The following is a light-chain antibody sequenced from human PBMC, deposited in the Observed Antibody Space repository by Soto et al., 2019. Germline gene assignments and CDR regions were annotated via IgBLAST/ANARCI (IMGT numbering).Light chain of an antibody. CDR2: DAS. J-gene: IGKJ3*01. Sequence: EIVLTQSPAPLSLSPGERVTLSCRASQNVSTYLAWYQQKPGQAPSLLIYDASDRATGIPARFSGSGSGTDFTLTISSPEPEDSAVYYCQQRTNWLTFGPGTKVDIK. CDR3: QQRTNWLT. V-gene: IGKV3-11*01. CDR1: QNVSTY.